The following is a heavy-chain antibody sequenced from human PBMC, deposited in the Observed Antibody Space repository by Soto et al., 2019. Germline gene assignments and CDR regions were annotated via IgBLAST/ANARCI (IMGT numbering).Heavy chain of an antibody. D-gene: IGHD2-15*01. Sequence: QVQLVESGGGVVQPGRSLRLSCAASGFTFSSYGMHWVRQAPGKGLVWVAVISYDGSNKYYADSVKGRFTISRDNSKNTLYLQMNSLRPEDTAVYYCAKDYCSGGSCYTDYLGQGTLVTVSS. CDR1: GFTFSSYG. CDR3: AKDYCSGGSCYTDY. V-gene: IGHV3-30*18. J-gene: IGHJ4*02. CDR2: ISYDGSNK.